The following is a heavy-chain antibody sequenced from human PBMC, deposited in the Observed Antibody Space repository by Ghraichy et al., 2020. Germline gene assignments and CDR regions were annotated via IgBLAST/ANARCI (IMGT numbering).Heavy chain of an antibody. CDR1: GGSISSYY. CDR2: IYYSGST. J-gene: IGHJ4*02. Sequence: SETLSLTCTVSGGSISSYYWSWIRQPPGKGLEWIGYIYYSGSTNYNPSLKSRVTISVDTSKNQFSLKLSSVTAADTAVYYCARHQDSSGYYYYFDYWCQGTLAAFSS. CDR3: ARHQDSSGYYYYFDY. V-gene: IGHV4-59*08. D-gene: IGHD3-22*01.